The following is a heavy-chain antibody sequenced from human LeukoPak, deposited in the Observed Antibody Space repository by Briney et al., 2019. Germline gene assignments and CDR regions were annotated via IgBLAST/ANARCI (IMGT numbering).Heavy chain of an antibody. CDR1: GFTFSSYG. J-gene: IGHJ4*02. CDR3: AKTVSAVTTHFDY. CDR2: ISYDGSNK. V-gene: IGHV3-30*18. D-gene: IGHD4-11*01. Sequence: GGSLRLSCAASGFTFSSYGMHWVRQAPGKGLEWVAVISYDGSNKYYADSVKGRLTISRDNSKNTLYLQMNSLRAEDTAVYYCAKTVSAVTTHFDYWGQGTLVTVSS.